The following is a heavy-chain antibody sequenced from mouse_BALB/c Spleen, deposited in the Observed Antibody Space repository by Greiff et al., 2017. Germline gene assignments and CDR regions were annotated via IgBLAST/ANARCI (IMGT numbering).Heavy chain of an antibody. D-gene: IGHD1-1*01. CDR1: GYSFTGYY. V-gene: IGHV1-31*01. CDR3: ARGGGSSPYAMDY. Sequence: EVQLVESGPELVKPGASVKISCKASGYSFTGYYMHWVKQSHVKSLEWIGRINPYNGATSYNQNFKDKASLTVDKSSSTAYMELHSLTSEDSAVYYCARGGGSSPYAMDYWGQGTSVTVSS. CDR2: INPYNGAT. J-gene: IGHJ4*01.